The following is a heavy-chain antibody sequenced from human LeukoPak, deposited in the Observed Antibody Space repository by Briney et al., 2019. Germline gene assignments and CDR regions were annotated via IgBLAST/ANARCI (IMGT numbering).Heavy chain of an antibody. CDR1: GYTFTSYG. Sequence: GASVKVSCKASGYTFTSYGISWVRQAPGQGLEWMGWISAYNGNTNYAQKLQGRVTITTDTSTSTAYMELRSLRSEDTAVYYCARDWYSGSSTAHYNWFDPWGQGTLVTVSS. CDR3: ARDWYSGSSTAHYNWFDP. J-gene: IGHJ5*02. CDR2: ISAYNGNT. V-gene: IGHV1-18*01. D-gene: IGHD1-26*01.